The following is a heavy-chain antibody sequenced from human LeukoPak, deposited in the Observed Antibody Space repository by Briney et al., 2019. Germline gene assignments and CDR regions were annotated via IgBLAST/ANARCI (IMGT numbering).Heavy chain of an antibody. CDR1: GFTFSSYA. J-gene: IGHJ4*02. CDR3: AKGTRDSTDYPFDY. Sequence: GGSLRLSCAASGFTFSSYAMSWVRQAPGKGLEWVSAISGSGGSTYYADSVKGRFTISRDNSKNTLYLQMNSLRAEDTAVYSCAKGTRDSTDYPFDYWGQGTLVTVSS. CDR2: ISGSGGST. D-gene: IGHD2-2*01. V-gene: IGHV3-23*01.